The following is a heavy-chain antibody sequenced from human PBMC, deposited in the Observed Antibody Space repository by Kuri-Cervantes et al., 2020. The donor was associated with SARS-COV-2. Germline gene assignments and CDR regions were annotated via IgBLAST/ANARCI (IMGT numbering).Heavy chain of an antibody. CDR1: GGTFSSYA. V-gene: IGHV1-69*06. J-gene: IGHJ4*02. CDR2: IIPIFGTA. CDR3: ARDSRETWIQLWGPGSFDY. Sequence: SVKVSCKASGGTFSSYAISWVRQAPGQGLEWVGGIIPIFGTANYAQKFQGRVTITADKSTSTAYMELSSLRSEDTAVYYCARDSRETWIQLWGPGSFDYWGQGTLVTVSS. D-gene: IGHD5-18*01.